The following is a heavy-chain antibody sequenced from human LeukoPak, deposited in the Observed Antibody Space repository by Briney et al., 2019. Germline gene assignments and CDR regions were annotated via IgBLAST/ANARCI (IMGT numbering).Heavy chain of an antibody. Sequence: GASVKVSCKASGYTFTSYAMHWVRQAPGQRLEWMGWTNAGNGNTKYSQKFQGRVTITRDTSASTAYMELSSLRSEDTAVYYCARSTTSGRYTSWGQGTLVTVSS. CDR1: GYTFTSYA. CDR3: ARSTTSGRYTS. J-gene: IGHJ4*02. CDR2: TNAGNGNT. V-gene: IGHV1-3*01. D-gene: IGHD6-19*01.